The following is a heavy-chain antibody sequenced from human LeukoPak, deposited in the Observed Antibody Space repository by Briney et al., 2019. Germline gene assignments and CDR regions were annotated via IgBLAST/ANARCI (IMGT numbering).Heavy chain of an antibody. Sequence: GGSLRRSCAASGLTFCNYYMQWLRHAPGKGPVWVSRISSDGSSTSYADSVKGRFTISRDNAKNTLYLQMNSLRVEDTAVYSCVNLGHCSNSSCQHWGQGTLVTVSS. J-gene: IGHJ4*02. D-gene: IGHD2-2*01. CDR2: ISSDGSST. CDR3: VNLGHCSNSSCQH. CDR1: GLTFCNYY. V-gene: IGHV3-74*01.